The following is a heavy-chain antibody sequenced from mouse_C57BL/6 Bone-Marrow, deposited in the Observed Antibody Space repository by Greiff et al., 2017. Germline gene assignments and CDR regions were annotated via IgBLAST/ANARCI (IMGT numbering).Heavy chain of an antibody. CDR1: GYSITSGYY. V-gene: IGHV3-6*01. CDR2: ISYDGSN. D-gene: IGHD1-1*01. CDR3: ARVTTVVARYAMDY. J-gene: IGHJ4*01. Sequence: DVQLVESGPGLVKPSQSLSLTCSVTGYSITSGYYWNWIRQFPGNKLEWMGYISYDGSNNYNPSLKNRISITRDTSKNQFFLKLNSVTTEDTATYYCARVTTVVARYAMDYWGQGTSVTVSS.